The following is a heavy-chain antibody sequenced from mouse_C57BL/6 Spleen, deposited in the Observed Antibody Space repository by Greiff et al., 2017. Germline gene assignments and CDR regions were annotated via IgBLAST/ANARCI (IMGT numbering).Heavy chain of an antibody. D-gene: IGHD1-1*01. CDR3: AREDDSSYYAMDD. J-gene: IGHJ4*01. CDR2: IYPRSGNT. Sequence: QVQLQQSGAELARPGASVKLSCKASGYTFTSYGIRWVKQRTGQGLEWIGEIYPRSGNTYYNEKFKGKATLTADKSSRTAYLELRSLTSEDSAVYFCAREDDSSYYAMDDWGQGTSVTVSS. V-gene: IGHV1-81*01. CDR1: GYTFTSYG.